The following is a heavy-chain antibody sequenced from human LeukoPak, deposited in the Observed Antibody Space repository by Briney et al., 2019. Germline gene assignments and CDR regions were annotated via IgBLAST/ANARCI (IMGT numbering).Heavy chain of an antibody. Sequence: SETLSLTCAVYGGPFSGYYWSWIRQPPGKGLEWIGEINHSGGTNYNPSLKSRVTISVDTSKNQFSLKLSSVTAADTAVYYCAREGSGSPTAYWGQGTLVTVSS. CDR2: INHSGGT. J-gene: IGHJ4*02. CDR3: AREGSGSPTAY. CDR1: GGPFSGYY. D-gene: IGHD3-10*01. V-gene: IGHV4-34*01.